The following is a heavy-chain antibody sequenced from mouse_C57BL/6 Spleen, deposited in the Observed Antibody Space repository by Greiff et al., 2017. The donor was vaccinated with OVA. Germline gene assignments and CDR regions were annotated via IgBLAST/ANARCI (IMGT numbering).Heavy chain of an antibody. D-gene: IGHD2-4*01. CDR2: ISYDGSN. CDR1: GYSITSGYY. J-gene: IGHJ2*01. Sequence: EVQLQESGPGLVKPSQSLSLTCSVTGYSITSGYYWNWIRQFPGNKLEWMGYISYDGSNNYNPSLKNRISITRDTSKNQFFLKLNSVTTEDTATYYCARAPDYDVDYWGQGTTLTVSS. CDR3: ARAPDYDVDY. V-gene: IGHV3-6*01.